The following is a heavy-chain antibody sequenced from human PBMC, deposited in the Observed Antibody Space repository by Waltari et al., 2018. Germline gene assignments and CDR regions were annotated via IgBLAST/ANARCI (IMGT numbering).Heavy chain of an antibody. D-gene: IGHD3-22*01. J-gene: IGHJ3*02. V-gene: IGHV3-23*01. CDR1: GFTFSSYA. Sequence: EVQLLESGGGLVQPGGSLRLSCAASGFTFSSYAMSWFRQAPGKGLEWVSAISGSGGSTYYADSVKGRFTISRDNSKNTLYLQMNSLRAEDTAVYYCANSLVTMIVVSGAFDIWGQGTMVTVSS. CDR3: ANSLVTMIVVSGAFDI. CDR2: ISGSGGST.